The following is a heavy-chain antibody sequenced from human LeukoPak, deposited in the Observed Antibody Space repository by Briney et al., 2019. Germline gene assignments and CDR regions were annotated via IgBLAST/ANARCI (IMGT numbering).Heavy chain of an antibody. V-gene: IGHV1-24*01. Sequence: ASVKVSCKVSGYSLTELSMHWVRQAPGKGLEWMGGFDPEVGNTTYAQRFQGRVTMTKDTSTDAAHMELSSLRSEDTAVYYCASGVDCSSTSCFPFDYWGQGTLVTVSS. CDR3: ASGVDCSSTSCFPFDY. CDR2: FDPEVGNT. J-gene: IGHJ4*02. CDR1: GYSLTELS. D-gene: IGHD2-2*01.